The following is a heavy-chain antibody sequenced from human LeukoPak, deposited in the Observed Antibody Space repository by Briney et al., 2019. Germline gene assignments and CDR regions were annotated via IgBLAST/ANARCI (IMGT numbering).Heavy chain of an antibody. V-gene: IGHV3-15*01. J-gene: IGHJ6*03. CDR1: GFTFSSYE. D-gene: IGHD2-2*01. CDR2: IKSKTDGGTT. CDR3: TEVPAASYYYMDV. Sequence: GGSLRLSCAASGFTFSSYEMNWVRQAPGKGLEWVGRIKSKTDGGTTDYAAPVKGRFTISRDDSKNTLYLQMNSLKTEDTAVYYCTEVPAASYYYMDVWGKGTTVTVSS.